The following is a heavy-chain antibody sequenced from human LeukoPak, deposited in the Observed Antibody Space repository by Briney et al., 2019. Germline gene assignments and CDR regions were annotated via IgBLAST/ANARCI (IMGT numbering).Heavy chain of an antibody. J-gene: IGHJ4*02. CDR1: GYTFTSYY. V-gene: IGHV1-69*13. D-gene: IGHD1-26*01. CDR3: AREGWELKVFSY. CDR2: IIPIFGTA. Sequence: SVKVSCKASGYTFTSYYMHWVRQAPGQGLEWMGGIIPIFGTANYAQKFQGRVTITADESTSTAYMELSSLRSEDTAVYYCAREGWELKVFSYWGQGTLVTVSS.